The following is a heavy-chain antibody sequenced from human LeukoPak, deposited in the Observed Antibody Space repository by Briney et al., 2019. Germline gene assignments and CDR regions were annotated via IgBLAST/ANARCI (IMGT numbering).Heavy chain of an antibody. CDR1: GGSISSYY. Sequence: SETLSLTCTVSGGSISSYYWSWIRQPPGKGLEWIGYIYYSESTNYNPSLKSRVTISVDTSKNQFSLKLSSVTAADTAVYYCARFSYSSSFSDYWGQGTLVTVSS. CDR2: IYYSEST. V-gene: IGHV4-59*08. CDR3: ARFSYSSSFSDY. D-gene: IGHD6-13*01. J-gene: IGHJ4*02.